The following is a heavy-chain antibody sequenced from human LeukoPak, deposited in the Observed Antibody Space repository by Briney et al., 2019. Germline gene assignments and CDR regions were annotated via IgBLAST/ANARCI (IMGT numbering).Heavy chain of an antibody. V-gene: IGHV4-59*01. Sequence: PSETLSLTCTVSGGSISSYYWSWIRQPPGKGLEWIGYIYYSGSTNYNPSLKSRVTISVDTSKNQFSLKLSSVTAADTAVYYCARETEVGATDYWGQGTLVTVSS. CDR3: ARETEVGATDY. CDR2: IYYSGST. D-gene: IGHD1-26*01. CDR1: GGSISSYY. J-gene: IGHJ4*02.